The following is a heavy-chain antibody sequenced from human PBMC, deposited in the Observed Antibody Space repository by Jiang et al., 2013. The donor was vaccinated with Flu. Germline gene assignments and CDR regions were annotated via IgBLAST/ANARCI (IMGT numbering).Heavy chain of an antibody. CDR2: IYPDDSDT. D-gene: IGHD1-1*01. CDR3: VRPRYWNTLFDAFDV. Sequence: GAEVKKPGESLKISCEGSGDIFSDYWIGWVRQMPGKGLEWMGFIYPDDSDTRYSPSFEGQVTISVDKSKTTAYLQWTSLKASDSAVYFCVRPRYWNTLFDAFDVWGQGTLVIVSS. V-gene: IGHV5-51*01. CDR1: GDIFSDYW. J-gene: IGHJ3*01.